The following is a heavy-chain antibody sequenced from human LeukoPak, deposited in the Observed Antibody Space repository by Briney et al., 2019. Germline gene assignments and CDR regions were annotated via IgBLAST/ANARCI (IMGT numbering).Heavy chain of an antibody. V-gene: IGHV3-30-3*02. CDR2: ISYDGRDK. CDR1: GFTFSSHA. CDR3: ANLGTLALDY. D-gene: IGHD7-27*01. J-gene: IGHJ4*02. Sequence: PGRSLRLSCATSGFTFSSHAMHWVRQAPGKGLEWVAVISYDGRDKYYAESVKGRFTISRDNSKNTLYLQMNSLRAEDTAVYYCANLGTLALDYWGQGTLVTVSS.